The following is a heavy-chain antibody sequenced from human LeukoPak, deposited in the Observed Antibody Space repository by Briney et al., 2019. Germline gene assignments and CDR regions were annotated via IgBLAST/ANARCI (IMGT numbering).Heavy chain of an antibody. CDR2: IIPILGIA. J-gene: IGHJ4*02. V-gene: IGHV1-69*04. CDR1: GGTFSSYA. Sequence: SVKVSCKASGGTFSSYAISWVRQAPGQGLEWMGRIIPILGIANYAQKFQGRVTITADKSTSTAYMELSSLRSADTAVYYCAREGRYYYDSSVEPPLYYFDYWGQGTLVTVSS. CDR3: AREGRYYYDSSVEPPLYYFDY. D-gene: IGHD3-22*01.